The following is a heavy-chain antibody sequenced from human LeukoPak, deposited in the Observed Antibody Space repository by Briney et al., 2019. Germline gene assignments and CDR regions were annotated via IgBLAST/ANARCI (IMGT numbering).Heavy chain of an antibody. J-gene: IGHJ4*02. D-gene: IGHD1-1*01. CDR1: GGSISDYY. CDR2: VYHIGST. Sequence: SETLSLTCTISGGSISDYYWAWIRQPPGQGLEWIGYVYHIGSTNYSPSLKSRVTISLDTSKNQFSLKLSSVTAADTAVYYCARDMRTGTDYWGQGTLVTVSS. CDR3: ARDMRTGTDY. V-gene: IGHV4-59*12.